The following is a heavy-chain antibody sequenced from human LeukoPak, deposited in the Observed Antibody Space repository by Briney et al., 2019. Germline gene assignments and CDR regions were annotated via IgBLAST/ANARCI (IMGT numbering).Heavy chain of an antibody. CDR1: GLSFESYG. CDR2: IWYDGSNA. Sequence: GGSQRPSCAASGLSFESYGMHSVRQAPGKGLEWVAVIWYDGSNAYYADSVKGRFTISRDNSKNELHLQMNSLRVEDSAVYFCAKDETSAFCFDHWGQGAVVTVSS. J-gene: IGHJ4*02. D-gene: IGHD3-3*01. V-gene: IGHV3-33*06. CDR3: AKDETSAFCFDH.